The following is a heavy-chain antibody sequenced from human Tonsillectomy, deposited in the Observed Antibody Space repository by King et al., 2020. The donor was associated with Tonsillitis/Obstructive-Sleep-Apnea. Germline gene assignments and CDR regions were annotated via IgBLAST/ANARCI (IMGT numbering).Heavy chain of an antibody. V-gene: IGHV7-4-1*02. CDR1: GYTFSRYA. CDR3: ARDAHEIVTVAGLDAFDI. CDR2: VHTNTGKP. J-gene: IGHJ3*02. D-gene: IGHD6-19*01. Sequence: QVQLVQSGSELKKPGASVKVSCKASGYTFSRYAMNWVRQAPGQGLEWMGWVHTNTGKPTYAQGLTGRFVFSVDTSVSTAYLHIRSLKAEDTDVYYCARDAHEIVTVAGLDAFDIWGQGTMVAVSS.